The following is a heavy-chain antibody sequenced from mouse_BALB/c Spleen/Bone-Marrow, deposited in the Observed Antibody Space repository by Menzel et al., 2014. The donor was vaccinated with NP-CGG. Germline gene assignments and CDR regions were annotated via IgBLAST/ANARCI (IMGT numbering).Heavy chain of an antibody. CDR1: GFTFTDYY. V-gene: IGHV7-3*02. CDR2: IRNKANGYTT. J-gene: IGHJ3*01. Sequence: EVMLVESGGGLVQPGGSLRLSCATSGFTFTDYYMSWVRQPPGKALEWLGFIRNKANGYTTEYSASVKGRFTISRDNSQSILYLQMNTLRAEDSATYYCARDGSWFAYWAQATLVTVSA. CDR3: ARDGSWFAY.